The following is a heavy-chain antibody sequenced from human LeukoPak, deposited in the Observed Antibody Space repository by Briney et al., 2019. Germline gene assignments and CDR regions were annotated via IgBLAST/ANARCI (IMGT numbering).Heavy chain of an antibody. CDR3: TRDALRGYCSGGSCYPDY. Sequence: VRSLRLSSAASGFTFSSYSTNWVCQAPRKRLEWVSSISISSSYIYYADSVKGRFTISRDNAKNSLYLQMNSLRAEDTAVYYCTRDALRGYCSGGSCYPDYWGQGTLVTVSS. D-gene: IGHD2-15*01. J-gene: IGHJ4*02. V-gene: IGHV3-21*01. CDR1: GFTFSSYS. CDR2: ISISSSYI.